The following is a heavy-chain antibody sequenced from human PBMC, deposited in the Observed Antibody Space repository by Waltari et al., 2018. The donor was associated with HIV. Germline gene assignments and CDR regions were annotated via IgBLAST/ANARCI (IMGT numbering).Heavy chain of an antibody. CDR2: INPNRGGT. CDR3: ARGRIVVVTANDAFDI. Sequence: QVQLVQSGAEVKKPGAPVKVSCTASGYTFTGYSMHWVRQAAGQGLEWMGWINPNRGGTNYAQKFQGRVTMTRDTSISTAYMELSRLRSDDTAVYYCARGRIVVVTANDAFDIWGQGTMVTVSS. CDR1: GYTFTGYS. V-gene: IGHV1-2*02. D-gene: IGHD2-21*02. J-gene: IGHJ3*02.